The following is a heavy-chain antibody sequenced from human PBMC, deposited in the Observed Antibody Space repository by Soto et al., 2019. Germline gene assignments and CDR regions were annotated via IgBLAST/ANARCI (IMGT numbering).Heavy chain of an antibody. J-gene: IGHJ4*02. CDR3: EKDYSTGTTDPLSVVLFDY. Sequence: PGGSLRLSCAASGFTFSSYAMSWVRQAPGKGLEWVSIITSDGRTYYADSVKGRFTISRDNSKNTVYLQMNSLRAEDTAVYYCEKDYSTGTTDPLSVVLFDYWGQGALVTVAS. D-gene: IGHD4-17*01. CDR2: ITSDGRT. V-gene: IGHV3-23*01. CDR1: GFTFSSYA.